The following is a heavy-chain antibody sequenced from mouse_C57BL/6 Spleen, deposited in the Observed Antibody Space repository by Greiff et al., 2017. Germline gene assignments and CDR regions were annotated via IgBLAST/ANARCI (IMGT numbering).Heavy chain of an antibody. CDR3: ARRGGYGNYGYFDV. CDR2: ISGGGGNT. CDR1: GFTFSSYT. J-gene: IGHJ1*03. V-gene: IGHV5-9*01. Sequence: EVQRVESGGGLVKPGGSLKLSCAASGFTFSSYTMSWVRQTPEKRLEWVATISGGGGNTYYPDSVKGRFTISRDNAKNTLYLQMSSLRSEDTALYYCARRGGYGNYGYFDVWGTGTTVTVSS. D-gene: IGHD2-1*01.